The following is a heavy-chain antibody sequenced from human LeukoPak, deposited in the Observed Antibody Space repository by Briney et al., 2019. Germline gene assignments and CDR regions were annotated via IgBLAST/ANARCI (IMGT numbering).Heavy chain of an antibody. V-gene: IGHV3-23*01. J-gene: IGHJ4*02. CDR2: ISGSGVST. CDR3: AKDIRAAVAGDY. Sequence: PGGSLRLSCAASGFSFTSCAMSWVRQAPGKGLEWVSGISGSGVSTYYADSVQGRFTISRDNSQNTLYLQMNSLRAEDTAVYYCAKDIRAAVAGDYWGQGTLVTVSS. CDR1: GFSFTSCA. D-gene: IGHD6-19*01.